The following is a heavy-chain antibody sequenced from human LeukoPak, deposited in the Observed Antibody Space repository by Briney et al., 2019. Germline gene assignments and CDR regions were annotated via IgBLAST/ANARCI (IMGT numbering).Heavy chain of an antibody. D-gene: IGHD3-10*01. V-gene: IGHV3-30-3*01. J-gene: IGHJ4*02. Sequence: GRSLRLSCAASGFTFRNYVIHWGRQAPGKGLEWVAVTSSDLNVKLYADSVKGRFTISRDNSRSTLYLQMNSLRPEDTAIYYCAREGYYGSGSPPSLYFDYWGQGTLVTVSS. CDR1: GFTFRNYV. CDR2: TSSDLNVK. CDR3: AREGYYGSGSPPSLYFDY.